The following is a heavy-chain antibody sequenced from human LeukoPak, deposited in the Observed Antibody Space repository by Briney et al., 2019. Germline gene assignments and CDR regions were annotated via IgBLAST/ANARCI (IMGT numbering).Heavy chain of an antibody. D-gene: IGHD6-19*01. Sequence: GGSLRLSCAASGFTFSSYGMHWVRQAPGKGLEWVAVIWYDGSNKYYADSVKGRFTISRDNSKNTLYLQMNSLRAEDTAVYYCARGCGSGWGKDYWGQGTLVTVSS. CDR3: ARGCGSGWGKDY. CDR2: IWYDGSNK. J-gene: IGHJ4*02. CDR1: GFTFSSYG. V-gene: IGHV3-33*01.